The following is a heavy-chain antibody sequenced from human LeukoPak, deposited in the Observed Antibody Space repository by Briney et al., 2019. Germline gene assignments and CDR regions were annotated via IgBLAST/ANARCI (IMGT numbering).Heavy chain of an antibody. Sequence: ASVKVSCKASGYTFTSYGISWVRQAPRQGLEWMGWISAYNGNTNYAQKLQGRVTMTTDTSTSTAYMELRSLRSDDTAVYYCAASMVRGVFDYWGQGTLVTVSS. V-gene: IGHV1-18*01. CDR3: AASMVRGVFDY. CDR2: ISAYNGNT. J-gene: IGHJ4*02. D-gene: IGHD3-10*01. CDR1: GYTFTSYG.